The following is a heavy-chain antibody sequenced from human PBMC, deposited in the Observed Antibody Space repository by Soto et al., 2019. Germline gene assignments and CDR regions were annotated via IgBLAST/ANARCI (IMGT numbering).Heavy chain of an antibody. Sequence: EVQLVESGGGLVQPGRSLRLSCVASGFTFDDSVMHWVRQVPWKGLEWVSGISWNSGNIDYADSVKGRFTISRDNAMNSMYLQLNSLRPADTALYYCARGLSAVPSYLDYWGQGTLVTVSS. CDR1: GFTFDDSV. CDR3: ARGLSAVPSYLDY. D-gene: IGHD6-19*01. V-gene: IGHV3-9*01. CDR2: ISWNSGNI. J-gene: IGHJ4*02.